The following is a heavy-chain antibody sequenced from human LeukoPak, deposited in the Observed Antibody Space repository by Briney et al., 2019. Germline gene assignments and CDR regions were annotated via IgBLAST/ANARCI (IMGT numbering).Heavy chain of an antibody. J-gene: IGHJ4*02. CDR1: GGSISSSSYY. D-gene: IGHD3-22*01. CDR2: IYYSGST. Sequence: PSETLSLTCTVSGGSISSSSYYWGWIRQPPGKGLEWIGSIYYSGSTYYNPSLKSRVTISVDTSKNQFSLKLSSVTAADTAVYYCARDGYYYDSSGYYVFDYWGQGTLVTVSS. CDR3: ARDGYYYDSSGYYVFDY. V-gene: IGHV4-39*07.